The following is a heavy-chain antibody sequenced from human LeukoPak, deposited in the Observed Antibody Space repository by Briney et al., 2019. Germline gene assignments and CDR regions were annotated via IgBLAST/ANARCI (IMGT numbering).Heavy chain of an antibody. CDR1: GFTFSSYW. V-gene: IGHV3-7*01. Sequence: QPGGSLRLSCAASGFTFSSYWMSWVRQAPGKGLEWVANIKQDGSEKYYVDSVKGRFTISRDNAKNSLYLQMNSLRAEDTAVYYCTREDEGGDWGRAFDLWGRGTMVTVSS. CDR3: TREDEGGDWGRAFDL. D-gene: IGHD2-21*02. J-gene: IGHJ3*01. CDR2: IKQDGSEK.